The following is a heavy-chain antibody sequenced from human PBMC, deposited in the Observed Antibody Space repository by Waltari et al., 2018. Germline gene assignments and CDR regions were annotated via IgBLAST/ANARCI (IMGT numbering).Heavy chain of an antibody. CDR3: ARAGRYDFWNLHY. V-gene: IGHV4-59*11. CDR2: MHNSGST. J-gene: IGHJ4*02. CDR1: GGSITSHY. D-gene: IGHD3-3*01. Sequence: QVQLQESGPGLVKPSETLSLTCSVSGGSITSHYWNWIRQPPGKGLEWIGYMHNSGSTNLNPFFKRRVTISLDTSKNQLSLTVNSVTAVDTAVYYCARAGRYDFWNLHYWGQGILVAVSS.